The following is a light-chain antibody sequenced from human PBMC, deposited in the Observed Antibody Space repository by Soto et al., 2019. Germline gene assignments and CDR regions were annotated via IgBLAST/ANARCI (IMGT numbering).Light chain of an antibody. CDR3: QQYNSYPET. J-gene: IGKJ1*01. CDR1: QSISSW. Sequence: QLTQSPSTLSDSVGDRVTITCRASQSISSWLAWYQQKPGKAPKLLIYDASSLESGVPSRFSGSGSGTEFTLTISSLQPDDFATYYCQQYNSYPETFGQGTKVDIK. CDR2: DAS. V-gene: IGKV1-5*01.